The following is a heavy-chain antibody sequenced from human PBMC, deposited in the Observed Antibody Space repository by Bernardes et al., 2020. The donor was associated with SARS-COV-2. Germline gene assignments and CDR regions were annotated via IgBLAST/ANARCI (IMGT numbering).Heavy chain of an antibody. V-gene: IGHV1-2*02. CDR1: GYTFTDSY. CDR2: INPISGDT. D-gene: IGHD2-8*02. Sequence: ASVKVSCKTSGYTFTDSYIHWVRQTPGQGLEWMGWINPISGDTNYAPNFQGRVTMTRDTSISSAYMELSRLRFDDTAVYFCARAYYTDIHDYFYAGYWGQGTLVTVSS. J-gene: IGHJ4*02. CDR3: ARAYYTDIHDYFYAGY.